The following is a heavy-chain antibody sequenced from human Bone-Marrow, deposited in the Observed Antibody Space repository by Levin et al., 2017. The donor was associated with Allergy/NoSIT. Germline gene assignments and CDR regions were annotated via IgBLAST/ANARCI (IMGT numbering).Heavy chain of an antibody. D-gene: IGHD6-6*01. J-gene: IGHJ4*02. CDR3: ARSSSSDTRLDY. CDR1: GFTFSSYS. CDR2: ISSSSSYI. V-gene: IGHV3-21*01. Sequence: SGGSLRLSCAASGFTFSSYSMNWVRQAPGKGLEWVSSISSSSSYIYYADSVKGRFTISRDNAKNSLYLQMNSLRAEDTAVYYCARSSSSDTRLDYWGQGTLVTVSS.